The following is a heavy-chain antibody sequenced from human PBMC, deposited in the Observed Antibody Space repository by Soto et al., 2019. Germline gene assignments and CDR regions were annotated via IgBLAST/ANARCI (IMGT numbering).Heavy chain of an antibody. CDR1: GGSVNSGSYY. V-gene: IGHV4-61*01. J-gene: IGHJ5*02. CDR2: IFYSGST. CDR3: AGLRLGEGFDP. D-gene: IGHD3-16*01. Sequence: QVQLQESGPGLVKPSETLSLTCTVSGGSVNSGSYYWNWIRQPPGKGLEWVGYIFYSGSTNYNPSLKSRVSISLDTSKNQFSRTLSSVTAADTAVYYCAGLRLGEGFDPWGQGTLVTVSS.